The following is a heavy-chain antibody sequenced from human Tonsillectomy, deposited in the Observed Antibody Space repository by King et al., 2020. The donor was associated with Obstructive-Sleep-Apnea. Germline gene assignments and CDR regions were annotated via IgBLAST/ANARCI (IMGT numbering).Heavy chain of an antibody. Sequence: TLKESGPVLVKPTETLTLTCTVSGFSLSNTRMGVSWIRQPPGKALEWLAHIFSNDAKSYSTSLKSRLTISKETSKSQVVLTMTNMDPVDTATYYCARSADYDILTGYSYYYYGMDIWGQGTTVTVSS. D-gene: IGHD3-9*01. CDR1: GFSLSNTRMG. J-gene: IGHJ6*02. V-gene: IGHV2-26*01. CDR3: ARSADYDILTGYSYYYYGMDI. CDR2: IFSNDAK.